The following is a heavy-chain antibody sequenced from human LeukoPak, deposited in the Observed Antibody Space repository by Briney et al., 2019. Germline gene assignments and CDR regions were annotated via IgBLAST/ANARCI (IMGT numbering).Heavy chain of an antibody. CDR3: ARIYPRLAAAGN. Sequence: GRSLRLSCAASGFTVSSNYMSWVRQAPGKGLEWVSVIYSGGSTYYADSVKGRFTISRDNSKNTLYLQMNSLRADDTAVYYCARIYPRLAAAGNWGQGTLVTVSS. V-gene: IGHV3-66*01. CDR1: GFTVSSNY. D-gene: IGHD6-13*01. CDR2: IYSGGST. J-gene: IGHJ4*02.